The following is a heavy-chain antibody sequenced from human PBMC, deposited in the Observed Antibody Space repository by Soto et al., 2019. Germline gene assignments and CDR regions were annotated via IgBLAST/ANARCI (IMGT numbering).Heavy chain of an antibody. Sequence: PGGSLRLSCAASGFTFSSYGMHWVRQAPGKGLEWVAVIWYDGSNKYYADSVKGRFTISRDDSKNTLYLQMNSLRAEDTAVYYCARDPLYDYVWGSYRYTGAFDIWGQGTMVTVSS. V-gene: IGHV3-33*01. CDR2: IWYDGSNK. CDR3: ARDPLYDYVWGSYRYTGAFDI. CDR1: GFTFSSYG. D-gene: IGHD3-16*02. J-gene: IGHJ3*02.